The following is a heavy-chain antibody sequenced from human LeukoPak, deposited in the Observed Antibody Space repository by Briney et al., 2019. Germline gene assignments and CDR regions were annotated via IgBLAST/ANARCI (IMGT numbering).Heavy chain of an antibody. J-gene: IGHJ2*01. V-gene: IGHV4-39*07. CDR2: IYYSGST. CDR1: GGSISSSSYY. Sequence: SETLSLTCTVSGGSISSSSYYWGWIRQPPGKGLEWIGSIYYSGSTYYNPSLKSRVTISVDTSKNQFSLKLSSVTAADTAVYYCARGVHGDYRWYFDLWGRGTLVTVSS. CDR3: ARGVHGDYRWYFDL. D-gene: IGHD4-17*01.